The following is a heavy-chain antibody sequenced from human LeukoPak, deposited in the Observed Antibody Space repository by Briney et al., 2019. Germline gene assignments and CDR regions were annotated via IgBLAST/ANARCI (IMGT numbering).Heavy chain of an antibody. J-gene: IGHJ4*02. CDR3: ARDVVGGGNFDY. D-gene: IGHD1-26*01. Sequence: SETLSLTCTVSGDTISSYYWSWIRQPPGKGLEWIGCSYYSGSTNYNPSLKSRVTISVDTSKNQFSLKLSSVTAADTAVYYCARDVVGGGNFDYWGQGTLVTVSS. CDR1: GDTISSYY. V-gene: IGHV4-59*01. CDR2: SYYSGST.